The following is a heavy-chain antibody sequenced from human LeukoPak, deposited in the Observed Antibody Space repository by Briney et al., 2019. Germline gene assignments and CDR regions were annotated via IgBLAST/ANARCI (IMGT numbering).Heavy chain of an antibody. J-gene: IGHJ6*03. CDR3: AKGGKSYYYYYMDV. D-gene: IGHD1-26*01. CDR2: ISWDGGST. CDR1: GFTFDDYA. Sequence: GGSLRLSCAASGFTFDDYAMHWVRQAPGKGLEWVSLISWDGGSTYYADSVKGRFTISRDNSKNSLYLQMNSLRAEDTALYYCAKGGKSYYYYYMDVWGKGTTVTVSS. V-gene: IGHV3-43D*03.